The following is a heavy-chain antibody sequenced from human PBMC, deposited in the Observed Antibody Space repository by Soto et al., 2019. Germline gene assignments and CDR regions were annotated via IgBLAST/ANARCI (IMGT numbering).Heavy chain of an antibody. CDR3: ARDRYYYGSGSYYISWFDP. D-gene: IGHD3-10*01. CDR1: GYTFTTYG. J-gene: IGHJ5*02. Sequence: ASVKVSRKISGYTFTTYGVSWVRQAPGQGLEWMGWISAYNGNTNYAQKLQGRVTMTTDTSTSTAYMELRGLRSDDTAVYYCARDRYYYGSGSYYISWFDPWGQGTLVTVSS. V-gene: IGHV1-18*04. CDR2: ISAYNGNT.